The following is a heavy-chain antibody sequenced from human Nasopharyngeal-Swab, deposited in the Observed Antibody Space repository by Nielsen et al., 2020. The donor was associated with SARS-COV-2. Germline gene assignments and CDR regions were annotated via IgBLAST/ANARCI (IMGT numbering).Heavy chain of an antibody. Sequence: WIPQPPEKGLEWIGEINHSGSTNYNPSLKSRVTISVDTSKNQFSLKLSSVTAADTAVYYCARGGGVPGGSLGRFAQPDAFDIWGQGTMVTVSS. J-gene: IGHJ3*02. CDR2: INHSGST. CDR3: ARGGGVPGGSLGRFAQPDAFDI. D-gene: IGHD2-15*01. V-gene: IGHV4-34*01.